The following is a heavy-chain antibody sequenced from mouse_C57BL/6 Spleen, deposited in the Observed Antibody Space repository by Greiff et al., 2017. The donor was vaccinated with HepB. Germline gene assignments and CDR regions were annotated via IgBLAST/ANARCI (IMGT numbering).Heavy chain of an antibody. J-gene: IGHJ2*01. CDR3: TREGLGPLFDY. Sequence: VQLQQSGAELVRPGASVTLSCKASGYTFTDYDMHWVKQTPVHGLEWIGAIDPETGGTAYNQKFKGKAILTADKSSSTAYMELRSLTSEDSAGYYCTREGLGPLFDYWGQSTTLTVSS. CDR1: GYTFTDYD. V-gene: IGHV1-15*01. D-gene: IGHD4-1*01. CDR2: IDPETGGT.